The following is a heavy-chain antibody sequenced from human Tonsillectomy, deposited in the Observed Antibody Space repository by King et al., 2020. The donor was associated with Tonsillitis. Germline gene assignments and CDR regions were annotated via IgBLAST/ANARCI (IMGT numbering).Heavy chain of an antibody. CDR3: ARDSADDYVWGSYRYFDY. D-gene: IGHD3-16*02. Sequence: VQLVESGGGVVQPGRSLRLSCAASGFTFSNYAMHWVRQAPGKGLEGVAVISYDGSNKYDADSVKGRFTISRDNSKNTLYLQMNSLRPEDTAVYYCARDSADDYVWGSYRYFDYWGQGNLVTVSS. V-gene: IGHV3-30*04. CDR1: GFTFSNYA. J-gene: IGHJ4*02. CDR2: ISYDGSNK.